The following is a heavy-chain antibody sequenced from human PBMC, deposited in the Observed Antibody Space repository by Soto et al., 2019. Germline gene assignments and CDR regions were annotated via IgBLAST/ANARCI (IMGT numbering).Heavy chain of an antibody. CDR1: GFSLSNARMG. Sequence: QVTLKESGPVLVKPTETLTLTCTVSGFSLSNARMGVSWIRQPPGKALEWLAHIFSNDEKSYSTSLKSRLTIPKDTSKSHGVLTMTHMDPVDTATSYLARIEGGAVPHSLGDNLFEPRGQGTPVTVSS. D-gene: IGHD2-2*01. V-gene: IGHV2-26*01. CDR3: ARIEGGAVPHSLGDNLFEP. CDR2: IFSNDEK. J-gene: IGHJ5*01.